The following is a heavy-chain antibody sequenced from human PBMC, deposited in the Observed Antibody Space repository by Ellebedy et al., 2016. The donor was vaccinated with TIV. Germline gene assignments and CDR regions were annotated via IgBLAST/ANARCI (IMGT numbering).Heavy chain of an antibody. V-gene: IGHV3-23*01. CDR2: ASYSGGNT. D-gene: IGHD1-20*01. Sequence: PGGSLRLSCAASGFTFSSYAMSWVRQAPGKGLEWVSAASYSGGNTYYADSVRGRFTISRDTSKNTLYLQMNSLRTDDTAVYYCTKDDNWPNEAFDIWGLGTMVTVAS. CDR3: TKDDNWPNEAFDI. J-gene: IGHJ3*02. CDR1: GFTFSSYA.